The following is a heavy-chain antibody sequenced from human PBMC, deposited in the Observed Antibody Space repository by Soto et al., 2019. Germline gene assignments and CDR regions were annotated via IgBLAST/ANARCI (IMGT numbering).Heavy chain of an antibody. D-gene: IGHD3-9*01. CDR3: ARLLYDILTGDYDAFDI. V-gene: IGHV4-31*03. CDR2: IYYSGST. Sequence: SETLSLTCTVSGGSISSGGYYWSWIRQHPGKGLEWIGYIYYSGSTYYNPSLKSRVTISVDTSKNQFSLKLSSVTAADTAVYYCARLLYDILTGDYDAFDIWGQGTMVTVSS. J-gene: IGHJ3*02. CDR1: GGSISSGGYY.